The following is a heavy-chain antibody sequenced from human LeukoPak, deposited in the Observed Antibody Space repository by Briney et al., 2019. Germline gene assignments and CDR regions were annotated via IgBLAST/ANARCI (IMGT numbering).Heavy chain of an antibody. Sequence: GASVKVSCKASGYTFTDYYVHWVRQAPGEGLEWMGWIVPDSGGTNYAQKFQGRVTMTRDTSIGTAYMELSRLTSDDTAIYYCTTPFTRYGYWGQGTLVTVSS. V-gene: IGHV1-2*02. CDR1: GYTFTDYY. D-gene: IGHD5-18*01. J-gene: IGHJ4*02. CDR2: IVPDSGGT. CDR3: TTPFTRYGY.